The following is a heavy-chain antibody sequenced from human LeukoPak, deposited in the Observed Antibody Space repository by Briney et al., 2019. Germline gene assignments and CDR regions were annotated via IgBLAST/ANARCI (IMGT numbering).Heavy chain of an antibody. CDR2: ISGSGGST. CDR1: GFTVTSSY. Sequence: PGGSLRLSCAASGFTVTSSYMSWVRQAPGKGLEWVSAISGSGGSTYYADSVKGRFTISRDNSKNTLYLQMNSLRAEDTAVYYCAKGRYCSGGSCYSGYRYNWFDPRGQGTLVTVSS. D-gene: IGHD2-15*01. CDR3: AKGRYCSGGSCYSGYRYNWFDP. V-gene: IGHV3-23*01. J-gene: IGHJ5*02.